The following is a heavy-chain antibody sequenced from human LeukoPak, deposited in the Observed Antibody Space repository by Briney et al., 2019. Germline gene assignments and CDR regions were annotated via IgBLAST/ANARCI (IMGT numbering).Heavy chain of an antibody. V-gene: IGHV3-48*01. CDR2: ISSSSSTI. Sequence: GGSLRLSCAASGFTFSSYSINWVRQAPGKGLEWVSYISSSSSTIYHADSVKGRFTVSRDNAKKSLYLQMNSLRAEDTAVYYCARDHYDILTGYDYFDYWGQGTLVTVSS. J-gene: IGHJ4*02. CDR1: GFTFSSYS. D-gene: IGHD3-9*01. CDR3: ARDHYDILTGYDYFDY.